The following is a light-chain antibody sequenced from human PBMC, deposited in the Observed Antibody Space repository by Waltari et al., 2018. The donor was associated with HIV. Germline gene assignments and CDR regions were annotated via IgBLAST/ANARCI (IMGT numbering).Light chain of an antibody. CDR2: KAS. Sequence: DIQMTQSPSTLSASVRDRVTITCRASQSISSWLAWYQQKPGKAPKLLIYKASSLESGVPSRFSGSGSGTEFTLTISSLQPDDFATYHCQQYNSYPVTFGQGTKVEIK. V-gene: IGKV1-5*03. CDR1: QSISSW. CDR3: QQYNSYPVT. J-gene: IGKJ1*01.